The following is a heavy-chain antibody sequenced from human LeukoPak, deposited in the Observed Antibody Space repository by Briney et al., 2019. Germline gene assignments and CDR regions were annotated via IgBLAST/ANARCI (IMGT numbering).Heavy chain of an antibody. Sequence: ASVKVSCKASGYTFTSYDINWVRQATGQGLERMGWVNPNSGNTGYAQKFQGRVTMTRNTSISTAYMELSSLRSEDTAVYYCAILGEQWPRPYYYYGMGVWGQGTTVTVSS. CDR1: GYTFTSYD. D-gene: IGHD6-19*01. CDR3: AILGEQWPRPYYYYGMGV. V-gene: IGHV1-8*01. CDR2: VNPNSGNT. J-gene: IGHJ6*02.